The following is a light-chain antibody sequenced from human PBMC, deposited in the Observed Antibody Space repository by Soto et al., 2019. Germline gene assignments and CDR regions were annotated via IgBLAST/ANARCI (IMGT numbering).Light chain of an antibody. V-gene: IGLV2-14*01. Sequence: QSARTQPASVSGSPGQSITISCTGASSDVGSYNYVSWYQQYPGKAPKLMLFEVSARPSGVSNRFSGSKSGNTASLTISGLQAEDEADYYCSSYTRSSSLVFGTGTNVTVL. J-gene: IGLJ1*01. CDR1: SSDVGSYNY. CDR2: EVS. CDR3: SSYTRSSSLV.